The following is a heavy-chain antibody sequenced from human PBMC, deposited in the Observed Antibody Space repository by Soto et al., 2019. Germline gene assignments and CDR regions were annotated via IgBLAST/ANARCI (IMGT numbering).Heavy chain of an antibody. V-gene: IGHV3-21*05. CDR1: GFTCSSYA. CDR3: ARDEDSSSRYYYYYGMDV. J-gene: IGHJ6*02. CDR2: ISSSSSYT. D-gene: IGHD6-13*01. Sequence: PAGSLRLSCAASGFTCSSYAMSWVRQAPGKGLEWVSYISSSSSYTNYADSVKGRFTISRDNAKNSLYLQMNSLRAEDTAVYYCARDEDSSSRYYYYYGMDVWGQGTTVTVSS.